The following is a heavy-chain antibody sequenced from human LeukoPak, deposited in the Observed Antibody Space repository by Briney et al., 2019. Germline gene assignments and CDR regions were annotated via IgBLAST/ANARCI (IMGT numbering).Heavy chain of an antibody. CDR2: INPNSGGT. J-gene: IGHJ5*02. CDR3: AREALMSGSGSHNWFDP. V-gene: IGHV1-2*02. Sequence: ASVKVSCKASGYTFTGYYMHWVRQAPGQGLEWMGWINPNSGGTNYAQKFQGRVTMTRDTSISTAYMELSRLRSDDTAVYYCAREALMSGSGSHNWFDPWGQGTLVTVSS. CDR1: GYTFTGYY. D-gene: IGHD3-10*01.